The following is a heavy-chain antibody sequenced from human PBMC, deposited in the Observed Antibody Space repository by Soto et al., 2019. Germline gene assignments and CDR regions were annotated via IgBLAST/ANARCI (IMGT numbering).Heavy chain of an antibody. D-gene: IGHD5-12*01. J-gene: IGHJ5*02. CDR2: IYYTGST. V-gene: IGHV4-59*01. Sequence: SETLSLTCTVPGGYISSYYWSWLRQPPGKELEWIGSIYYTGSTNYNPSLKSRVTISVDTSKNQFSLRLRSVTTTDTAVYYCARGGYRNNWFDPWGQGAQVTVSS. CDR3: ARGGYRNNWFDP. CDR1: GGYISSYY.